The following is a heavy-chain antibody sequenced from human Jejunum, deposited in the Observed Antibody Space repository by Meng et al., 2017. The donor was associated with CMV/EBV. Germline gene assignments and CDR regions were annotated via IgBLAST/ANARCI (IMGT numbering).Heavy chain of an antibody. CDR2: ISGSSYSI. CDR3: AKTDIATTIVGHGMDV. CDR1: IFNTYP. D-gene: IGHD1-26*01. Sequence: IFNTYPMNWVRQAPGKGLEWVSSISGSSYSIYYTDSVKGRFTVSRDNAKNSLNLQMNSLRAEDTAVYYCAKTDIATTIVGHGMDVWGQGTTVTVSS. J-gene: IGHJ6*02. V-gene: IGHV3-21*01.